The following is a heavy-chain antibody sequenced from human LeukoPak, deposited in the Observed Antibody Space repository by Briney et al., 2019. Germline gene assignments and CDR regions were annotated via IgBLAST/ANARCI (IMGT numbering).Heavy chain of an antibody. CDR3: ARDWGAAGLWDY. Sequence: PGGSLRLSCASSGFTFSNYWMSWVRQAPGKGLEWVANIKEDGSEKDYVDSVKGRFTISRDNAKNSLYLQMNSLRAEDTAIYYCARDWGAAGLWDYWGQGTLVTVSS. CDR1: GFTFSNYW. J-gene: IGHJ4*02. V-gene: IGHV3-7*05. CDR2: IKEDGSEK. D-gene: IGHD6-13*01.